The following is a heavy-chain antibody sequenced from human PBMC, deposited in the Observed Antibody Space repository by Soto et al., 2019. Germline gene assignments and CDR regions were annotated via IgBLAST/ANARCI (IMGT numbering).Heavy chain of an antibody. Sequence: SVKVSCKASGGTFSSYAISWVRQAPGQGLEWMGGIIPIFGTANYAQKFQGRVTITADESTSTAYMELSSLRSEDTAVYYCARKRSSSSWYSDYYYYYGMDVWGQGTTVTVSS. CDR2: IIPIFGTA. CDR1: GGTFSSYA. V-gene: IGHV1-69*13. D-gene: IGHD6-13*01. CDR3: ARKRSSSSWYSDYYYYYGMDV. J-gene: IGHJ6*02.